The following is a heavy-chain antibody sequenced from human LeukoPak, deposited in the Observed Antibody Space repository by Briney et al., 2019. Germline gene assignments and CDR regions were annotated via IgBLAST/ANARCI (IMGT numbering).Heavy chain of an antibody. V-gene: IGHV1-18*01. CDR1: GYTFPSYG. J-gene: IGHJ5*02. CDR2: ISAYNGNT. CDR3: ARVYNGGDWFDP. D-gene: IGHD1-14*01. Sequence: ASVKVSCKSSGYTFPSYGLRWLRPAPGQGLEWMGWISAYNGNTIYAQKLQGRVTMTTDTSTSTAYMELRSLRSDDTAVYYCARVYNGGDWFDPWGQGTLVTVSS.